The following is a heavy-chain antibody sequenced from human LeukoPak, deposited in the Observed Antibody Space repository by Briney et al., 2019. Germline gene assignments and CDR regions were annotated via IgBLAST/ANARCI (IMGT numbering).Heavy chain of an antibody. J-gene: IGHJ4*02. CDR3: ARKAGGYSYGPLDY. Sequence: SETLSLTSAVYGGSFSGYYWSWIRQPPGKGLEWIGEINHSGSTNYNPSLKSRVTISVDTSKNQFSLKLSSVTAADTAVYYCARKAGGYSYGPLDYWGQGTLVTVSS. V-gene: IGHV4-34*01. D-gene: IGHD5-18*01. CDR1: GGSFSGYY. CDR2: INHSGST.